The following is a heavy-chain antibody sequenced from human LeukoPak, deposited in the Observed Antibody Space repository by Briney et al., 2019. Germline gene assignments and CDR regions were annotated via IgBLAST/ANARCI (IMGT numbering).Heavy chain of an antibody. CDR2: IKRDGSEK. Sequence: GGSLRLSCGASGFTFSSYWMSWVRQAPGKGLEWVANIKRDGSEKNYVDSVKGRFTISRDNAKNSLYLQMNSLRAEDTAMYYCVRERMVAGFYYFDYWGQGTLVTVSS. CDR3: VRERMVAGFYYFDY. D-gene: IGHD6-19*01. J-gene: IGHJ4*02. CDR1: GFTFSSYW. V-gene: IGHV3-7*01.